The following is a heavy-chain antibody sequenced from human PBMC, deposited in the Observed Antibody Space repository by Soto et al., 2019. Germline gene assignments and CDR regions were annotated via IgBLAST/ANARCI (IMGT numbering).Heavy chain of an antibody. D-gene: IGHD6-13*01. Sequence: ASVKVSCKASGYTFTSYDINWVRQATGQGLEWMGWMNPNNGNTNYAQKVQGRVTMTTDTSTSTAYMELRSLRSDDTAVYYCARRGSSRSAEYYQHWGQGTLVTVSS. CDR3: ARRGSSRSAEYYQH. CDR1: GYTFTSYD. CDR2: MNPNNGNT. V-gene: IGHV1-18*01. J-gene: IGHJ1*01.